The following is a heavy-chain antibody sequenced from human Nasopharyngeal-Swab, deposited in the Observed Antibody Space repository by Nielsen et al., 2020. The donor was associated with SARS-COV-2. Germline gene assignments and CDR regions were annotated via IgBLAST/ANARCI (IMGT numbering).Heavy chain of an antibody. J-gene: IGHJ6*02. Sequence: SETLSLTCTVSGASVSSESYYWSWIRQPPGKGLEWIGEINHSGSTNYNPSLKSRVTISVDTSKNQFSLKLSSVTAADTAVYYCARGGSSSWYYYYYGMDVWGQGTTVTVSS. CDR3: ARGGSSSWYYYYYGMDV. V-gene: IGHV4-39*07. CDR2: INHSGST. D-gene: IGHD6-13*01. CDR1: GASVSSESYY.